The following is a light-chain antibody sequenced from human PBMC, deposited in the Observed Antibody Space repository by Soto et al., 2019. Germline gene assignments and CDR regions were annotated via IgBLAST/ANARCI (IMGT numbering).Light chain of an antibody. CDR2: GTS. V-gene: IGKV3-15*01. CDR3: QQYNNWPLT. J-gene: IGKJ4*01. Sequence: EIVMTQSPATLSVSPGERATLSCRASQSVYSNLAWYQQKPGQAPRLRIYGTSTRATGIPARFSASGSGTEFSLTISSLQSEDFAVYYCQQYNNWPLTFGGGTKVEIK. CDR1: QSVYSN.